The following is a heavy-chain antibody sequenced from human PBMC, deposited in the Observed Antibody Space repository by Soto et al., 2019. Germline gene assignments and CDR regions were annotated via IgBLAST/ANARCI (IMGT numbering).Heavy chain of an antibody. D-gene: IGHD1-1*01. CDR3: VRENDSFDY. J-gene: IGHJ4*02. Sequence: QVQLQESGPGLVKPSQTLSLTCTVSGGSISSGDYYWSWIRQPPGKGLEWIGYIYYSGSTYYNPSLXXRXTXXVDTSNNQFPLKLSSVTAADTAVYYCVRENDSFDYWGQGTLVTVSS. CDR2: IYYSGST. V-gene: IGHV4-30-4*01. CDR1: GGSISSGDYY.